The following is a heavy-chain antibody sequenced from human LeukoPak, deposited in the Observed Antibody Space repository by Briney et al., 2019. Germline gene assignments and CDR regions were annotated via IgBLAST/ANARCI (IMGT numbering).Heavy chain of an antibody. V-gene: IGHV4-59*01. CDR3: ARDSGGSYYPRPPFDY. CDR1: GGSISSYY. Sequence: SETLSLTCTVSGGSISSYYWSWIRQPPGKGLEWNGYIYYSGSTNYNPSLKSRVTISVDTSKNQFSLKLSSVTAADTAVYYCARDSGGSYYPRPPFDYWGQGTLVTVSS. J-gene: IGHJ4*02. CDR2: IYYSGST. D-gene: IGHD1-26*01.